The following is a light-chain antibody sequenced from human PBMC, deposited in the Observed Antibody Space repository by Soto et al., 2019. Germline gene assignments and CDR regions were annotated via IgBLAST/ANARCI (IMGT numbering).Light chain of an antibody. CDR3: QQYSSSSGT. CDR2: GAS. V-gene: IGKV3-20*01. Sequence: EIVLTQSPGTLSLSPGERATLSCRASQSISSSYLAWYQQKPGQAPRLLIYGASIRATGIPDRFSGSGSGTDFTLTISRLEPEDFAVYYCQQYSSSSGTFGQGTKVEIK. CDR1: QSISSSY. J-gene: IGKJ1*01.